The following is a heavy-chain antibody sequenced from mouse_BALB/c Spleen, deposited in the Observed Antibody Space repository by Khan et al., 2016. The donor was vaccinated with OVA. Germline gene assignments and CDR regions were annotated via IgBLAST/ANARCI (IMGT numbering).Heavy chain of an antibody. CDR3: TRWSYWFAY. CDR2: IYPGSGST. J-gene: IGHJ3*01. Sequence: LQQPGSELVRPGASVKLSCKASGYTFTSYWMHWVKQRPGQGLEWIGDIYPGSGSTNYDEKFKSKATLTVDTSSSTAYMQLSSLTSEDSAVYSCTRWSYWFAYWGQGTLATVSA. D-gene: IGHD2-12*01. V-gene: IGHV1S22*01. CDR1: GYTFTSYW.